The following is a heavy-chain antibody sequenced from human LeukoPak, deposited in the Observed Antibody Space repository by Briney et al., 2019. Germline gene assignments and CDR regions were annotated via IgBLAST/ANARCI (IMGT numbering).Heavy chain of an antibody. J-gene: IGHJ5*02. CDR3: ARVGQVRGVIRMWFDP. V-gene: IGHV1-18*01. CDR2: ISAYNGNT. CDR1: GYIFTNYG. Sequence: ASVKVACKTSGYIFTNYGITWVRQAPGQGLEWMGWISAYNGNTNYAQKLQGRVTMTTDTSTSTAYMELRSLRSDDTAVYYCARVGQVRGVIRMWFDPWGQGTLVTVSS. D-gene: IGHD3-10*01.